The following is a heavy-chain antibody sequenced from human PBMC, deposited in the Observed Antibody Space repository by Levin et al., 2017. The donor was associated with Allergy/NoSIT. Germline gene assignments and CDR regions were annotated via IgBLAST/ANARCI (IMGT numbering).Heavy chain of an antibody. Sequence: PGASVKVSCEASGYRFTNYWIGWVRQMPGKGLEWVGVIFPGDSRPRYNPSFQGQVTVMVDRSIDTAFLEWSRLKASDTAMYYCARPRAGDTSGWYYVDFWGQGTLVTVSS. CDR3: ARPRAGDTSGWYYVDF. CDR1: GYRFTNYW. CDR2: IFPGDSRP. J-gene: IGHJ4*02. D-gene: IGHD6-19*01. V-gene: IGHV5-51*03.